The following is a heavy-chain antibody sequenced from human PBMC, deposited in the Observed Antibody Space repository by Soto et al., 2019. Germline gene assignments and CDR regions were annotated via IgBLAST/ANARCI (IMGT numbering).Heavy chain of an antibody. V-gene: IGHV4-34*01. D-gene: IGHD3-10*01. CDR3: ARDLILWFGEFSRRGGYYYYMDA. CDR2: INDSGNI. J-gene: IGHJ6*03. CDR1: GGSFSGYQ. Sequence: QVQLQQWGAGLLKPSETLSLTCAVYGGSFSGYQWSWIRQTPGKGLEWIGEINDSGNINYNPSLKSRVAILIDTPKKQISLKLSSVTAADTAVYYCARDLILWFGEFSRRGGYYYYMDAWGKGTTVTVSS.